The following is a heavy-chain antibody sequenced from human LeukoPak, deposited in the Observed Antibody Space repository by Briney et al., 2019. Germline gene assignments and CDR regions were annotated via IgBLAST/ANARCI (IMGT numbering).Heavy chain of an antibody. CDR1: GFTFSNYA. CDR2: ISGSGGST. CDR3: AKGGESYRTGLDY. D-gene: IGHD1-26*01. V-gene: IGHV3-23*01. J-gene: IGHJ4*02. Sequence: GGSLRLSCAGSGFTFSNYAMSWVRQAPGKGLEWVSVISGSGGSTYYADSVKGRFTISRDNSKNTLYLQMNSLRAEDTAVYYCAKGGESYRTGLDYWGQGTLVTVSS.